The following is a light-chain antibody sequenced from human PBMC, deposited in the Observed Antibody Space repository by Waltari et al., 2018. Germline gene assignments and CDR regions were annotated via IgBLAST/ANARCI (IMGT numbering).Light chain of an antibody. CDR1: QSISTH. V-gene: IGKV1-39*01. J-gene: IGKJ2*01. Sequence: DIQMTQSPSSLSTSVGDRVTITCRASQSISTHLNWYQQKPGKAPKLLIYAASSLQSGVPSRFSGSGSGTDFTLTISSLQPEDFVTYYCQQSYSTPRTFGQGTRLEIK. CDR3: QQSYSTPRT. CDR2: AAS.